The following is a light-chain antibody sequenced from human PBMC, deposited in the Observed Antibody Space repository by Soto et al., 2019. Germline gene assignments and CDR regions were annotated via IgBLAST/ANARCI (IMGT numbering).Light chain of an antibody. V-gene: IGKV3D-15*01. CDR3: QQYKDWPPLT. Sequence: EILMTQSPLTLSVSPGEGATLSCRASQNINSNLAWYQQRPGQAPRVLIYGASSRASGIPDRFSGSGSGTDFTLTINRLGPDDFAVYYCQQYKDWPPLTFGGGTRVESK. CDR1: QNINSN. J-gene: IGKJ4*01. CDR2: GAS.